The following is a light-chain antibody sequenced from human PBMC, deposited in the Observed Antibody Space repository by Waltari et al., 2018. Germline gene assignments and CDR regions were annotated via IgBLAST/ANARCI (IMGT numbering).Light chain of an antibody. Sequence: SALTQPRSVTGSPGQSVTISCTGTTSDVGGYNYSSWYQHHPGNAPKPMIFDVTKRPSGVPDRFSGSKSANTASLTISELQAEDEADYYCCSFAGTYTWVFGGGTKVTVL. CDR2: DVT. V-gene: IGLV2-11*01. CDR1: TSDVGGYNY. CDR3: CSFAGTYTWV. J-gene: IGLJ3*02.